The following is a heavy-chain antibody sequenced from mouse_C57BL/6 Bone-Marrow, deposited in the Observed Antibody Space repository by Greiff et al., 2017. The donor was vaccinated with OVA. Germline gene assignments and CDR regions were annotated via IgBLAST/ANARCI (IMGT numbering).Heavy chain of an antibody. CDR2: INPNNGGT. Sequence: EVQLQQSGPELVKPGASVKISCKASGYTFTDYYMNWVKQSHGKSLEWIGDINPNNGGTSYNQKFKGKATLTVDKSSNTASMELRSLTSEDTAVXYCARGPLISYSGSSLFYYWGQGTTLTVSS. V-gene: IGHV1-26*01. CDR1: GYTFTDYY. J-gene: IGHJ2*01. D-gene: IGHD1-1*01. CDR3: ARGPLISYSGSSLFYY.